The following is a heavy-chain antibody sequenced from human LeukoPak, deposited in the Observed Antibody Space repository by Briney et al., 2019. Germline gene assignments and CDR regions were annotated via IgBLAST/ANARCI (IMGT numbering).Heavy chain of an antibody. V-gene: IGHV4-59*08. CDR2: IYYRGST. J-gene: IGHJ4*02. Sequence: SETLSLTCTVSGGSISSYYWSWIRQPPGKGLEWIGYIYYRGSTNYNPSLKSRVTISVDTSKNQFSLKLSSVTAADTAVYYCARHIGHYDSSGYYRVLRWYYFDYWGQGTLVTVSS. CDR3: ARHIGHYDSSGYYRVLRWYYFDY. CDR1: GGSISSYY. D-gene: IGHD3-22*01.